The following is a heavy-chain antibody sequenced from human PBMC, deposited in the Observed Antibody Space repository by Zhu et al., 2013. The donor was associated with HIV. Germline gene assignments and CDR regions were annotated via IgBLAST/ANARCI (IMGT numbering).Heavy chain of an antibody. CDR1: GFTFTSYY. V-gene: IGHV1-46*01. CDR3: AREVERIVDY. CDR2: INPSGGGT. Sequence: QVQLVQSGAEVKKPGASVKVSCKASGFTFTSYYMHWVRQAPGQGLEWMGIINPSGGGTSYPQKFQGRVTMTRDTSTSTVYMDLSSLTSDDTAVYYCAREVERIVDYWGQGTLVTVSS. J-gene: IGHJ4*02. D-gene: IGHD1-1*01.